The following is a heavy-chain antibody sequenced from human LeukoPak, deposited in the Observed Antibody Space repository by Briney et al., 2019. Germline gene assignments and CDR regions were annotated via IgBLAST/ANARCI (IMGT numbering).Heavy chain of an antibody. Sequence: GGSLRLSCAASGFTFSSYGMHWVRQAPGKGLEWVAVIWYDGSNKYYADSVKGRFTISRDNSKNTLYLQMNSLRAEDTAVYYCARDFWSGYYYYYGMDVWGQGTTVTVSS. V-gene: IGHV3-33*01. CDR3: ARDFWSGYYYYYGMDV. CDR1: GFTFSSYG. J-gene: IGHJ6*02. CDR2: IWYDGSNK. D-gene: IGHD3-3*01.